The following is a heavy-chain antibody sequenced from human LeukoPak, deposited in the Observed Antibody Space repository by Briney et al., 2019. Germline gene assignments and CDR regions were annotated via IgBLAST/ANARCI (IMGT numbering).Heavy chain of an antibody. D-gene: IGHD2-2*02. CDR3: ARSDYCSSTSCYMHY. CDR2: INPSGGST. V-gene: IGHV1-46*01. J-gene: IGHJ4*02. CDR1: GYTFTGYY. Sequence: ASVKVSCKASGYTFTGYYMHWVRQAPGQGLEWMGIINPSGGSTSYAQKFQGRVTMTRDTSTSTVYMELSSLRFEDTAVYYCARSDYCSSTSCYMHYWGQGTLVTVSS.